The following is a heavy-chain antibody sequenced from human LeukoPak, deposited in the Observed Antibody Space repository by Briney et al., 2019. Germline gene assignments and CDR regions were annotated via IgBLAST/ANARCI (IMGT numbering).Heavy chain of an antibody. J-gene: IGHJ4*02. CDR3: ARYSSSSDHFDY. V-gene: IGHV4-59*01. CDR2: IYYSGST. D-gene: IGHD6-6*01. CDR1: GGSISSYY. Sequence: SETLSLTCTVSGGSISSYYWSWIRQPPGKGLEWIGYIYYSGSTNYNPSLKSRVTILVDTSKNQFSLKLSSVTAADTAVYYCARYSSSSDHFDYWGQGTLVTVSS.